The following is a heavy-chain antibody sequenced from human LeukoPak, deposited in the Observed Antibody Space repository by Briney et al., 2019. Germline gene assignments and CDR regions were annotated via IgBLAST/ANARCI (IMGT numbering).Heavy chain of an antibody. V-gene: IGHV3-7*01. D-gene: IGHD4-17*01. J-gene: IGHJ2*01. Sequence: GGSLRLSCAASGFSFSSYWMSWVRQAPVKGLEWVPNIKQDGSAKYYVDSVKGRFTISRDNAKNSVHLQMNSLRAEDTAVYYCARRRLKGKYGDDNYWYFDLWGRGTLVTVSS. CDR2: IKQDGSAK. CDR1: GFSFSSYW. CDR3: ARRRLKGKYGDDNYWYFDL.